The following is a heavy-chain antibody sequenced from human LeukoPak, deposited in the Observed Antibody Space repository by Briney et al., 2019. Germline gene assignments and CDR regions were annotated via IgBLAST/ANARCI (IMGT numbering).Heavy chain of an antibody. J-gene: IGHJ6*03. CDR1: GFTFSSYA. D-gene: IGHD3-10*01. Sequence: GGSLRLSCAASGFTFSSYAMHWVRQAPGKGLEWVAVISYDGSNKYYADSVKGRFTISRDNSKNTLYLQMNSLRAEDTAVYYCAREQVHNYMDVWGKGTTVTVSS. V-gene: IGHV3-30*04. CDR2: ISYDGSNK. CDR3: AREQVHNYMDV.